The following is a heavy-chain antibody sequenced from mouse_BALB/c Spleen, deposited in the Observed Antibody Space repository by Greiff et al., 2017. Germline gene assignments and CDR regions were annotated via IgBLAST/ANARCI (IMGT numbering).Heavy chain of an antibody. CDR2: ISSGGST. CDR1: GFTFSSYA. V-gene: IGHV5-6-5*01. Sequence: EVNVVESGGGLVKPGGSLKLSCAASGFTFSSYAMSWVRQTPEKRLEWVASISSGGSTYYPDSVKGRFTISRDNARNILYLQMSSLRSEDTAMYYCARGRGDYAMDYWGQGTSVTVSS. CDR3: ARGRGDYAMDY. J-gene: IGHJ4*01.